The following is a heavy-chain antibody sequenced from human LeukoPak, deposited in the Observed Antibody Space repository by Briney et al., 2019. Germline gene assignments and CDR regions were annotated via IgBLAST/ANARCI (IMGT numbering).Heavy chain of an antibody. CDR1: GFTFSSYG. V-gene: IGHV3-30*18. D-gene: IGHD5-24*01. CDR2: ISYDGSNK. J-gene: IGHJ4*02. Sequence: GRSLRLSCAASGFTFSSYGMHWVRQAPGKGLEWVAVISYDGSNKYYADSVKGRFTISRDNSKNTLYLQMNSLRAEDTAVYYCAKDRWLQFHFDYWGQGTLVTVSS. CDR3: AKDRWLQFHFDY.